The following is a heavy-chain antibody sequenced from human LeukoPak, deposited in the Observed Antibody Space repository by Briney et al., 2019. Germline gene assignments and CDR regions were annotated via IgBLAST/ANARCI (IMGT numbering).Heavy chain of an antibody. Sequence: GGSLRLSCAASGFTFSSYSMNWVRQAPGKGLEWVSSIDSSGTYIYYADSVKGRLTISRDNAKNSLYLQMNSLKAEDAAVYYCARGLVGGTTSDFDYWGQEALVTVSS. CDR2: IDSSGTYI. V-gene: IGHV3-21*01. D-gene: IGHD1-26*01. CDR1: GFTFSSYS. CDR3: ARGLVGGTTSDFDY. J-gene: IGHJ4*02.